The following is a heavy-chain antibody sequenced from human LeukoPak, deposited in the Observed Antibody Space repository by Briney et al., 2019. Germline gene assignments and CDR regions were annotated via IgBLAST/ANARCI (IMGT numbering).Heavy chain of an antibody. CDR3: ARGRGYNAFDY. CDR1: GGSFSGYY. D-gene: IGHD5-24*01. Sequence: PSETLSLTCAVYGGSFSGYYWSWIRQPPGKGLEWIGEINHSGSTDYNASLRSRVTISVDTSKNQFSLKLNSMTAADTAVFYCARGRGYNAFDYWGQGTLVTVSS. J-gene: IGHJ4*02. CDR2: INHSGST. V-gene: IGHV4-34*01.